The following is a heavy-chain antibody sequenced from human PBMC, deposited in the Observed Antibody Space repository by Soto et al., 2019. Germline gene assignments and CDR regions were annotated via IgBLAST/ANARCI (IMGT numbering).Heavy chain of an antibody. V-gene: IGHV3-13*01. CDR3: ARGRLISLYYFDY. Sequence: EVQLVESGGGLVQPGGSLRLSCAASGFTFSNYDMHWVRQVAGKGLDCVSTIGTAGDTYYPGSVKGRFTISRENAKNSLYLQMNSLRAEDTAVYYCARGRLISLYYFDYWGQGTLVTVSS. J-gene: IGHJ4*02. CDR2: IGTAGDT. D-gene: IGHD2-15*01. CDR1: GFTFSNYD.